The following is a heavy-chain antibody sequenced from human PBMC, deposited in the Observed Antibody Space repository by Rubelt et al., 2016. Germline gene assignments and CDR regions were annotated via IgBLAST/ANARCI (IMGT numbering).Heavy chain of an antibody. J-gene: IGHJ4*02. D-gene: IGHD3-3*01. V-gene: IGHV4-39*01. CDR3: ARTYYDFWSGYPGYFDY. CDR1: GGSISSSSYY. Sequence: QLQLQESGPGLVKPSETLSLTCTVSGGSISSSSYYWGWIRQPPGTGLEWIGSIYYSGSTYYNPSLKSRVTISVDTSTNQFHLKLSSVTAAETAVYYCARTYYDFWSGYPGYFDYWGQGTLVTVSS. CDR2: IYYSGST.